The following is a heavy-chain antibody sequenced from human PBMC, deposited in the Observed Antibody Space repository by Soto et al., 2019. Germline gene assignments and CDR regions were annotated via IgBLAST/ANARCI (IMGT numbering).Heavy chain of an antibody. J-gene: IGHJ6*02. CDR2: IKQDGSEK. V-gene: IGHV3-7*01. D-gene: IGHD5-18*01. CDR1: GFTFSSYW. Sequence: EVQLVESGGGLVQPGGSLRLSCAASGFTFSSYWMSWVRQAPGKGLEWVANIKQDGSEKYYVDSVKGRFTISRDNAKNSLYLQMNSLRAEDTAVYYCARDPWIQIGYGMDVWGQGTTVTVSS. CDR3: ARDPWIQIGYGMDV.